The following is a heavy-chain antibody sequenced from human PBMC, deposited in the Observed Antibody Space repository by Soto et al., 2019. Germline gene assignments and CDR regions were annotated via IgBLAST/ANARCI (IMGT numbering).Heavy chain of an antibody. Sequence: QVQLVESGGGVVQPGRSLRLSCAASGFLFSGFGMHWVRQAPGKGLEWVAVIWYDGSNHYYVDSVNGRFTISRDNSKNVLYLQMNSLRVDDTAVYYCARDLGGNSSRGGDFDYWGQGALVTVSS. CDR1: GFLFSGFG. CDR2: IWYDGSNH. J-gene: IGHJ4*02. CDR3: ARDLGGNSSRGGDFDY. V-gene: IGHV3-33*01. D-gene: IGHD2-2*01.